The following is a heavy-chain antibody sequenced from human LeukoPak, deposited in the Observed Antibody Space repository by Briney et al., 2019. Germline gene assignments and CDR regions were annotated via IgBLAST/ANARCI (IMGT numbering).Heavy chain of an antibody. CDR3: ARDQRYCSSSSCPWEPFDY. V-gene: IGHV3-74*01. CDR2: INSDGSST. CDR1: GFTFNFYW. Sequence: GGSLRLSCAASGFTFNFYWMHWVRQAPGKGLLWVSRINSDGSSTSYADSVKGRFTISRDNAKNTLYLQMNSLRAEDTAVYYCARDQRYCSSSSCPWEPFDYWGQGTLVTVSS. D-gene: IGHD2-2*01. J-gene: IGHJ4*02.